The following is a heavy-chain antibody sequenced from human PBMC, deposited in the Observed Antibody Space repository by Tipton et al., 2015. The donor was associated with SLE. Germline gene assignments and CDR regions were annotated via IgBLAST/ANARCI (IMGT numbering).Heavy chain of an antibody. Sequence: SLRLSCAASGFTFSSHAMHWVRQAPGKGLEWVSYISTSGSAIYYADSVKGRFTISRDNSKNTLYLQLDSLTAKDTAVYRCAADYDLWTGSPDWGQGTLVTVSS. CDR1: GFTFSSHA. CDR2: ISTSGSAI. CDR3: AADYDLWTGSPD. D-gene: IGHD3-3*01. J-gene: IGHJ4*02. V-gene: IGHV3-48*01.